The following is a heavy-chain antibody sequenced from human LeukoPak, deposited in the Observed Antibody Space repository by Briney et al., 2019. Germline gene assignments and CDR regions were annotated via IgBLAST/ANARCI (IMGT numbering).Heavy chain of an antibody. CDR2: IYSGGST. CDR1: GFTFSSYE. CDR3: AHGAAAGPSHFDY. V-gene: IGHV3-53*01. D-gene: IGHD6-13*01. Sequence: GGSLRLSCAASGFTFSSYEMNWVRQAPGKGLEWVSVIYSGGSTYYADSVKGRFTISRDNSKNTLYLQMNSLRAEDTAVYYCAHGAAAGPSHFDYWGQGTLVTVSS. J-gene: IGHJ4*02.